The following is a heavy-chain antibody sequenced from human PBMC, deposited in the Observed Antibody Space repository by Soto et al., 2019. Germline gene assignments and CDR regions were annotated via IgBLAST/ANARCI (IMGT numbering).Heavy chain of an antibody. J-gene: IGHJ4*02. D-gene: IGHD2-8*02. CDR3: PTALITGGVFDDY. Sequence: EVQLVESGGGLVKPGGSLRLSCAASGFTFSNAWMNWVRQAPGKGLEWVGSIKSKTDGGTTDYAAPVKGRFTISRDASKNTLYLQMNSLKTEDTAVYYCPTALITGGVFDDYWGQGTLVTVSS. CDR2: IKSKTDGGTT. CDR1: GFTFSNAW. V-gene: IGHV3-15*07.